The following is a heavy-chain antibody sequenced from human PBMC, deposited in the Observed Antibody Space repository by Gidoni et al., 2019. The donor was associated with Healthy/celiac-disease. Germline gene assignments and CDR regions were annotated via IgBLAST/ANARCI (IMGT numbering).Heavy chain of an antibody. D-gene: IGHD2-2*01. CDR3: ARDGGYCSSTSCSSWGFDY. V-gene: IGHV3-33*08. CDR1: GFPFSRYG. CDR2: IWYDGSNK. J-gene: IGHJ4*02. Sequence: QVQLVESGGGVVQPGRSLRLSCAAPGFPFSRYGMHWVRQAPGKGLEWVAVIWYDGSNKYYADSVKGRFTISRDNSKNTLYLQMNSLRAEDTAVYYCARDGGYCSSTSCSSWGFDYWGQGTLVTVSS.